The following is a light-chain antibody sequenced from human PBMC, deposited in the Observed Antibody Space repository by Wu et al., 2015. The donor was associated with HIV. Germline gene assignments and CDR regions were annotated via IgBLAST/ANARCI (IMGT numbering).Light chain of an antibody. CDR2: AAS. Sequence: IRITQSPSSLSASTGDRVTITCRASQGISSYLAWYQQKPGKAPKLLIYAASTLQSGVPSRFSGSGSGTDFTLTISCLQPDDFATYYCQQYNSYSTFGQGTKVEIK. CDR1: QGISSY. CDR3: QQYNSYST. V-gene: IGKV1-8*01. J-gene: IGKJ1*01.